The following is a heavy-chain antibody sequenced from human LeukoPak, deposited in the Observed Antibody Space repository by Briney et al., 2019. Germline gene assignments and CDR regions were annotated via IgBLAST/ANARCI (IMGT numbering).Heavy chain of an antibody. V-gene: IGHV1-18*01. Sequence: GASVKVSCKTSGYTFSSYDITWVRQAPGQGLEWMGWISAYNGNTNCAQKLQGRVTMTTDTSTSTAYMELRSLRSDDTAVYYCARANGDYAFDIWGQGTMVTVSS. D-gene: IGHD4-17*01. CDR1: GYTFSSYD. CDR3: ARANGDYAFDI. CDR2: ISAYNGNT. J-gene: IGHJ3*02.